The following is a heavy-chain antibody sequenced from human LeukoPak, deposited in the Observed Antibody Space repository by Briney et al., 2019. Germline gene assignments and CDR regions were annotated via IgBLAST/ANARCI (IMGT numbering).Heavy chain of an antibody. V-gene: IGHV4-59*01. D-gene: IGHD6-13*01. J-gene: IGHJ3*02. Sequence: SETLSLTCILYGGSISSYYWSWLRQPPGKGLGWIGYIYYSGSTNYHPSLKSRVTISVDTSKNQFSLKLSSVTAADTAVYYCAREGPGYDAFDIWGQGTMVTVSS. CDR2: IYYSGST. CDR3: AREGPGYDAFDI. CDR1: GGSISSYY.